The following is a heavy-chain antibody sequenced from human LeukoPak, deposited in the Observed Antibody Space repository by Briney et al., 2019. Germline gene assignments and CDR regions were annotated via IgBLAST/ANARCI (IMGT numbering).Heavy chain of an antibody. Sequence: GGSLRLSCAASGFTFSSYSMNWVRQAPGKGLEWVSSISTSSSYIYYADSVKGRFTISRDNAKNSLYLQMNSLSAEDTAVYYCAKDRKVAGASMYYFDYWGQGTLVTVSS. CDR3: AKDRKVAGASMYYFDY. CDR2: ISTSSSYI. D-gene: IGHD6-19*01. J-gene: IGHJ4*02. V-gene: IGHV3-21*04. CDR1: GFTFSSYS.